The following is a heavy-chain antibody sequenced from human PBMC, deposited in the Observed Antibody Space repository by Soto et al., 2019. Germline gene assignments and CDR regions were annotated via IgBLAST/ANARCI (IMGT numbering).Heavy chain of an antibody. CDR3: ARQVLDSYGYEEYYFDY. J-gene: IGHJ4*02. D-gene: IGHD5-18*01. Sequence: QVQLVQSGAEVKKPGSSVKVSCKASGGTFSSYAISWVRQAPGQGLEWMGGIIPIFGTANYAQKFQGRVTITADKSTSAAYMELSSLRSEDTAVYYCARQVLDSYGYEEYYFDYWGQGTLVTVSS. CDR2: IIPIFGTA. V-gene: IGHV1-69*06. CDR1: GGTFSSYA.